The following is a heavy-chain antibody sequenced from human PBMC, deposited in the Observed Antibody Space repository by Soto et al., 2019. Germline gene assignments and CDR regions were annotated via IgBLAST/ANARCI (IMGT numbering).Heavy chain of an antibody. CDR3: ARVVGGYDFWSGYYDY. V-gene: IGHV1-3*01. D-gene: IGHD3-3*01. CDR2: INAGNGNT. J-gene: IGHJ4*02. CDR1: GYTFTSYA. Sequence: ASVKVSCKASGYTFTSYAMHCVRQAPGQRLEWMGWINAGNGNTKYSQKFQGRVTITRDTSASTAYMELSSLRSEGTAVYYCARVVGGYDFWSGYYDYWGQGTLVTVSS.